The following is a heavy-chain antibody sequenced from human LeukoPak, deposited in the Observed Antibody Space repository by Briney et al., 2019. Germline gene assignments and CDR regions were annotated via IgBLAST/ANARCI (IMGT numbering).Heavy chain of an antibody. Sequence: ETLSLTCAIYGGSFSGYYWSWIRQPPGKGLEWVSGINWNGGSTGYADSVKGRFTISRGNAKNSLYLQMNSLRAEDTALYYCARGGGGYSYGYGYYYFDYWGQGTLVTVSS. J-gene: IGHJ4*02. CDR1: GGSFSGYY. D-gene: IGHD5-18*01. CDR3: ARGGGGYSYGYGYYYFDY. V-gene: IGHV3-20*04. CDR2: INWNGGST.